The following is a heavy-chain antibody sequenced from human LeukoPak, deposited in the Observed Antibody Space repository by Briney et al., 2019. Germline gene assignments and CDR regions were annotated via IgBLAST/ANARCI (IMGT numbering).Heavy chain of an antibody. D-gene: IGHD3-22*01. CDR2: MSESGKT. CDR3: ARDDYDSSTPYYFDY. Sequence: PSETLSLTCTVSGDSISSKTYYWGWIRQPPGKGLEWIGTMSESGKTYYKPSLKSRVTISIDMSKNNFSLKLSSVTAADTAVYYCARDDYDSSTPYYFDYWGQGTLVTVSS. J-gene: IGHJ4*02. CDR1: GDSISSKTYY. V-gene: IGHV4-39*02.